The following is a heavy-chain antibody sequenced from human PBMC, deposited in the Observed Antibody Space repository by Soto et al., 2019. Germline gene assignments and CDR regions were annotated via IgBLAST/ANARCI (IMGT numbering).Heavy chain of an antibody. D-gene: IGHD3-22*01. V-gene: IGHV3-33*01. CDR3: ARDSEGRYYYDSTPDY. Sequence: GGSLRLSCAASGFTFSSYGMHWVRQAPGKGLEWVAVIWYDGSNKYYADSVKGRFTISRDNSKNTLYLQMNSLRAEDTAVYYCARDSEGRYYYDSTPDYWGQGTLVTVSS. CDR1: GFTFSSYG. J-gene: IGHJ4*02. CDR2: IWYDGSNK.